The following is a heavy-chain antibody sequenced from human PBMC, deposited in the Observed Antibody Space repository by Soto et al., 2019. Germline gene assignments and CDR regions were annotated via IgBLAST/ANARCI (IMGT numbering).Heavy chain of an antibody. V-gene: IGHV4-30-4*01. CDR2: IYYSGST. CDR3: ARDAGDSSSWYYFDY. D-gene: IGHD6-13*01. Sequence: QVQLQESGPGLVKPSQTLSLTCTVSGGSISSGDYYWSWIRQPPGKGLEWIGYIYYSGSTYYNPSLKSRVTIAVDTSKNQFSLKLSSVTAADTAVYYCARDAGDSSSWYYFDYWGQGTLVTVSS. J-gene: IGHJ4*02. CDR1: GGSISSGDYY.